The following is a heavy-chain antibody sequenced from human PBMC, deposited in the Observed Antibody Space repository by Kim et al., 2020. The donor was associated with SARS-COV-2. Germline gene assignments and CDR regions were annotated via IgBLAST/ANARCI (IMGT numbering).Heavy chain of an antibody. V-gene: IGHV3-23*01. J-gene: IGHJ3*02. CDR3: AKYGDYVSYDAFDI. D-gene: IGHD4-17*01. Sequence: NSGKGRFTITRDNSKNTMYLPMNGLRAEDTAVYYFAKYGDYVSYDAFDIWGQGTMVTVSS.